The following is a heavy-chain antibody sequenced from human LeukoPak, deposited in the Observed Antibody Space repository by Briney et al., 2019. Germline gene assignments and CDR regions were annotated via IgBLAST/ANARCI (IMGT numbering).Heavy chain of an antibody. D-gene: IGHD2-2*01. V-gene: IGHV3-23*01. Sequence: GGSLRLFCAASGFTFSSYAMSWVRQAPGKGLEWVSAISGSGGSTYYADSVKGRFTISRDNSKNTLYLQMNSLRAEDTAVYYCAKVGYCSSTSCYERRHDAFDIWGQGTMVTVSS. CDR1: GFTFSSYA. CDR3: AKVGYCSSTSCYERRHDAFDI. CDR2: ISGSGGST. J-gene: IGHJ3*02.